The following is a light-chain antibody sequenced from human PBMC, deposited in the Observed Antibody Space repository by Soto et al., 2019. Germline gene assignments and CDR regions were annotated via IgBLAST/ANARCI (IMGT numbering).Light chain of an antibody. CDR3: QQLNSYPLT. CDR1: QSISRY. J-gene: IGKJ3*01. V-gene: IGKV1-39*01. Sequence: DIQMTQSPSSLSASVGDRITITCRASQSISRYLNWYQHKPGKAPKLLINAASSLERGVPSRFSGGGSGTDFTLNISSLEPDDFATYYCQQLNSYPLTFGPGTKVDI. CDR2: AAS.